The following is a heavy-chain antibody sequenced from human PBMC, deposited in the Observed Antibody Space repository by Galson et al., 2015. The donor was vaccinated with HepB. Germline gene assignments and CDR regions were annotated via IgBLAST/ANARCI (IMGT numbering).Heavy chain of an antibody. J-gene: IGHJ6*02. CDR1: GFTFSSYG. CDR2: ISYDGSNK. Sequence: SLRLSCAASGFTFSSYGMHWVRQAPGKGLEWVAVISYDGSNKYYADSVKGRFTISRDNSKNTLYLQMNSLRAEDTAVYYCAKEHIAAAGTWSDYYYGMDVWGQGTTVTVSS. D-gene: IGHD6-13*01. V-gene: IGHV3-30*18. CDR3: AKEHIAAAGTWSDYYYGMDV.